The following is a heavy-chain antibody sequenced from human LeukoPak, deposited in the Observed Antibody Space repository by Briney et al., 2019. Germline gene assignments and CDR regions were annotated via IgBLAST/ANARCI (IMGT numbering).Heavy chain of an antibody. CDR3: ATGLRVDSSSSYPDPLDY. D-gene: IGHD6-13*01. CDR1: GYTFTSYG. J-gene: IGHJ4*02. CDR2: ISAYNDNT. Sequence: ASVKVSCKASGYTFTSYGISWVRQAPGQGLEWMGWISAYNDNTNYAQKLQGRVTMTTDTSTSTAYMELRSLRSEDTAVYYCATGLRVDSSSSYPDPLDYWGQGTLVTVSS. V-gene: IGHV1-18*01.